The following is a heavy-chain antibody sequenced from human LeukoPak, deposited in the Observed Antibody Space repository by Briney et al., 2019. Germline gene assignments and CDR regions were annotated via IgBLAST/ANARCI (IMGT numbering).Heavy chain of an antibody. CDR1: GASISTPNYY. Sequence: SETLSLTCSVSGASISTPNYYWGWIRQPPGKGLEWIATIHYSGTTYYNPSLKSRVTISVDTSKNQFSLRLTSVTAADTAVYYCARGLTMIRGILPSFDYWGQGTLVPVSS. CDR3: ARGLTMIRGILPSFDY. J-gene: IGHJ4*02. D-gene: IGHD3-10*01. CDR2: IHYSGTT. V-gene: IGHV4-39*07.